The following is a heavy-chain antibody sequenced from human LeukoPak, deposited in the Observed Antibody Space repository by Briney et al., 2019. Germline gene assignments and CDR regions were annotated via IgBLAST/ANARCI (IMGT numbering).Heavy chain of an antibody. J-gene: IGHJ5*02. CDR1: GFTFSGYD. D-gene: IGHD4/OR15-4a*01. CDR2: TSSSSSTI. CDR3: AKDSAQPVWWNNWFDP. V-gene: IGHV3-48*04. Sequence: GGSLRLSCAASGFTFSGYDMSWVRQAPGKGLEWVSYTSSSSSTIYYADSVKSRFTISRDNAKNSLYLQMNSLRAEDTAIYYCAKDSAQPVWWNNWFDPWGQGTLVSVSS.